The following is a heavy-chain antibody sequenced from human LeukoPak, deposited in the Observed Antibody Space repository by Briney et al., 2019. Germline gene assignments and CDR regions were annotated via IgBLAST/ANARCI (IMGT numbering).Heavy chain of an antibody. CDR2: ISGSGDTT. CDR3: GKRDNNDRYSGFNVFDV. V-gene: IGHV3-23*01. D-gene: IGHD3-16*02. CDR1: GFTFSSYT. J-gene: IGHJ3*01. Sequence: GGSLRLSCAASGFTFSSYTMTWVRQAPGKGPEWVSGISGSGDTTYYADSVKGRFTISRDNARNTLYLQMYSLRAEDTAVYYCGKRDNNDRYSGFNVFDVWGQGAMVTV.